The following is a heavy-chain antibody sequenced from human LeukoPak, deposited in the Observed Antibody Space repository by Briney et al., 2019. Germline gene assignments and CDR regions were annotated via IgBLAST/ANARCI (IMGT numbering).Heavy chain of an antibody. CDR1: GGSISSSSYY. D-gene: IGHD5-12*01. CDR3: ARGMATRGVRRYFDY. V-gene: IGHV4-39*07. J-gene: IGHJ4*02. Sequence: PSETLSLTCTVSGGSISSSSYYWGWIRQPPGKGLEWIGSIYYSGSTYYNPSLKSRVTISVDTSKNQFSLKLSSVTAADTAVYYCARGMATRGVRRYFDYWGQGTLVTVSS. CDR2: IYYSGST.